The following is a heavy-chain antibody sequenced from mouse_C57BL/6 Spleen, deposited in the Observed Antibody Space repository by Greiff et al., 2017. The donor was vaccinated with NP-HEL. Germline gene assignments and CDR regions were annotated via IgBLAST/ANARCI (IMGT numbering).Heavy chain of an antibody. CDR1: GYTFTSYT. J-gene: IGHJ4*01. V-gene: IGHV1-4*01. D-gene: IGHD3-3*01. Sequence: VQLQQSGAELARPGASVKMSCKASGYTFTSYTMHWVKQRPGQGLEWIGYINPSSGYTKYNQKFKDKATLTADKSSSTAYMQLSSLTSEDSAVYYCAMRDDYYAMDYWGQGTSVTVSS. CDR3: AMRDDYYAMDY. CDR2: INPSSGYT.